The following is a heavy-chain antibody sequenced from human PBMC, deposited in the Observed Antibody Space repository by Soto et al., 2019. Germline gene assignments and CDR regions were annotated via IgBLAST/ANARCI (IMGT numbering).Heavy chain of an antibody. J-gene: IGHJ3*02. CDR3: ARSVSESIAVAVAFDI. CDR1: GGSISSSNW. V-gene: IGHV4-4*02. D-gene: IGHD6-19*01. CDR2: IYHSGST. Sequence: QVQLQESGPGLVKPSGTLSLTCAVSGGSISSSNWWSWVRQPPGKGLEWIGEIYHSGSTNYNPSLKSRFTISVDKSKNQFSLKLSSVTAADTAVYYCARSVSESIAVAVAFDIWGQGTMVTVSS.